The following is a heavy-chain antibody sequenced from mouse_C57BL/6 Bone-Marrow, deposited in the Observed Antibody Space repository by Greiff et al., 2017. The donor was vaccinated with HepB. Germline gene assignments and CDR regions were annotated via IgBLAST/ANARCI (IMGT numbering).Heavy chain of an antibody. CDR1: GYTFTSYW. CDR2: IDPSDSYT. CDR3: ASNWEKAY. J-gene: IGHJ3*01. Sequence: QVQLQQPGAELVRPGTSVKLSCKASGYTFTSYWMHWVKQRPGQGLEWIGVIDPSDSYTNYNQKFKGKATLTVDTSSSTAYMQLSSLTSEDSAVYYCASNWEKAYWGQGTLVTVSA. V-gene: IGHV1-59*01. D-gene: IGHD4-1*01.